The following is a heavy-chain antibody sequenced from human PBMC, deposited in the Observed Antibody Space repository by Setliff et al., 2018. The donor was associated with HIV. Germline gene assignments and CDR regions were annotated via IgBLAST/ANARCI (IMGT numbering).Heavy chain of an antibody. J-gene: IGHJ4*01. CDR1: GFTFSDYY. Sequence: GGSLRLSCAASGFTFSDYYMSWIRQAPGKGLEWVSYISSSGSTTYYADSVKGRFTISRDNAMNSLYLQMHSLRAEDTAVYFCARDLTVPTITGTPPSYWGHGNLVTVSS. CDR3: ARDLTVPTITGTPPSY. D-gene: IGHD1-20*01. V-gene: IGHV3-11*04. CDR2: ISSSGSTT.